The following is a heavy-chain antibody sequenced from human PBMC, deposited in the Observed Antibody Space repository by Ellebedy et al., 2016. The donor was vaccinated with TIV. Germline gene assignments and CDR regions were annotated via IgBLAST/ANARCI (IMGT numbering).Heavy chain of an antibody. Sequence: GGSLRLXXAASGFTFSTYSMNWVRQAAGKGLEWISYIVGTGTTTYYADSVKGRFTISRDNAKNSLYLQMNSLRDEDTAVYYCAGRGNYLGDAFDIWGQGAMVIVSS. J-gene: IGHJ3*02. CDR2: IVGTGTTT. CDR3: AGRGNYLGDAFDI. V-gene: IGHV3-48*02. CDR1: GFTFSTYS. D-gene: IGHD1-26*01.